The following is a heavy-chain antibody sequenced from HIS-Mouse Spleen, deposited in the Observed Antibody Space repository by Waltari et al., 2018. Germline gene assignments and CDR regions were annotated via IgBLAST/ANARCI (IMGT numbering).Heavy chain of an antibody. Sequence: QVQLVQSGAEVKKPGSSVTVSCKASGGTFSSYAISWVRQAPGQGLEGMGAHIPSGGTEKCGQKYQGRGTMTAEESTRTAYMGLSSLRSEETAVYYCARDVGYCTNGVCYNHYGMDVWGQGTTVTVSS. J-gene: IGHJ6*02. D-gene: IGHD2-8*01. V-gene: IGHV1-69*01. CDR3: ARDVGYCTNGVCYNHYGMDV. CDR1: GGTFSSYA. CDR2: HIPSGGTE.